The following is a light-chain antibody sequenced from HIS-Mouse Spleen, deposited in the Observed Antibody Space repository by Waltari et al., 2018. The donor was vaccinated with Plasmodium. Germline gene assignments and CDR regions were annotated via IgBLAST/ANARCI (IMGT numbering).Light chain of an antibody. CDR1: SSNIGSNY. CDR3: AAWDDSLSGWV. J-gene: IGLJ3*02. CDR2: RNK. Sequence: QSVLTQPPSASGTPGHRVTISCSGSSSNIGSNYVYWYQQLPGTAPKLLIYRNKQRPSGVPDRFSGSKSGTSASLAISGLRSEDEADYYCAAWDDSLSGWVFGGGTKLTVL. V-gene: IGLV1-47*01.